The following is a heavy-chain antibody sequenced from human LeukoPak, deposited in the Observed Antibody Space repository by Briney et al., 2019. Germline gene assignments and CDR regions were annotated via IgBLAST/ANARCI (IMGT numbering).Heavy chain of an antibody. CDR2: ISYDGSNK. V-gene: IGHV3-30*18. CDR3: AKDRDKFWSGSQV. Sequence: GGSLRLSCAASGLTFSNYGMHWVRQAPGKGLEWVAVISYDGSNKYYADSVKGRFTISRDNSKSTLDLQMNSLRSEDTAVYYCAKDRDKFWSGSQVWGQGTLVTVSS. CDR1: GLTFSNYG. D-gene: IGHD3-3*01. J-gene: IGHJ4*02.